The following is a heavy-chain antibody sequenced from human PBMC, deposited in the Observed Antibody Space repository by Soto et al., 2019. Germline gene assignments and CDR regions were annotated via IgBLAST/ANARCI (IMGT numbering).Heavy chain of an antibody. Sequence: QVQLQESDAGLVTASQTLSLTCTVSGGSVSSGAYYWTWIRQRPGKGLEWIGYIYYSGSTYYSPSLQSRLSISLDTSKNQFSLRLSSVTAADTAMYYCARARLRAVYAFDIWGQGTMVTVSS. CDR2: IYYSGST. J-gene: IGHJ3*02. D-gene: IGHD5-12*01. CDR3: ARARLRAVYAFDI. CDR1: GGSVSSGAYY. V-gene: IGHV4-31*03.